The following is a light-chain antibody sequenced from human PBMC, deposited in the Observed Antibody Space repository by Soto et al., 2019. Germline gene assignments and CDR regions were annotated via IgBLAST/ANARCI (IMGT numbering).Light chain of an antibody. CDR1: QSVRNSY. V-gene: IGKV3-20*01. CDR3: QHYNNWPRT. Sequence: EILLTQSPGTLSLSPGERATLSCRASQSVRNSYLAWYQQKPGQAPRLLIYGASGRATGIPDRFSGSGSGTDFTLTISSLQSEDFAVYYCQHYNNWPRTFGQGTKVEIK. CDR2: GAS. J-gene: IGKJ1*01.